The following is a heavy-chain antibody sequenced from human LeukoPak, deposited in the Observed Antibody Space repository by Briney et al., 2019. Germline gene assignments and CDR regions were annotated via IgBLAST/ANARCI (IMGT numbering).Heavy chain of an antibody. V-gene: IGHV4-34*01. J-gene: IGHJ4*02. D-gene: IGHD6-19*01. CDR2: INHSGST. CDR3: ARDLGSSGWYRRGVFDY. CDR1: GGSFSGYY. Sequence: SETLSLTCAVYGGSFSGYYWSWIRQPPGKGLEWIGEINHSGSTNYNPSLKSRVTISVDTSKNQFSLKLSSVTAADAAVYYCARDLGSSGWYRRGVFDYWGQGTLVTVSS.